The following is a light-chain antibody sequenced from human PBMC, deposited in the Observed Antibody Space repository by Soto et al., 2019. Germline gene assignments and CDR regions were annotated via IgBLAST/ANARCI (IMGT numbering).Light chain of an antibody. CDR1: QSVSSN. CDR2: GAS. J-gene: IGKJ2*01. V-gene: IGKV3-15*01. Sequence: EIVMTQSPATLSVSPGERATLSCRASQSVSSNLAWYQQKPGQAPRLLIYGASTRATGIPARFSGSGSGTEFTLTISSLRAESFAVFYCQKEKTWPPHTLGRGTKR. CDR3: QKEKTWPPHT.